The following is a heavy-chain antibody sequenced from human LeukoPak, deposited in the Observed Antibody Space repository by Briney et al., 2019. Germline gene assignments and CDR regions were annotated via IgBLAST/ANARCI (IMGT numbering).Heavy chain of an antibody. CDR3: AGSTYYYDSTLDY. CDR1: GYTFTIYY. CDR2: INPSGGST. J-gene: IGHJ4*02. Sequence: ASVRVSCRASGYTFTIYYMHWVRQAPGQGLEWMGIINPSGGSTSYAQKFQGRVTMTRDTSTSTVYMELSSLRSEDTAVYYCAGSTYYYDSTLDYWGQGTLVTVSS. V-gene: IGHV1-46*01. D-gene: IGHD3-22*01.